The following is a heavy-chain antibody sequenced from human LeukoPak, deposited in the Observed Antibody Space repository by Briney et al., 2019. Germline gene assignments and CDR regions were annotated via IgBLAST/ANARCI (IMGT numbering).Heavy chain of an antibody. CDR1: GDSMRSSNW. CDR3: ARVERYNGDYGWFDP. V-gene: IGHV4-4*02. CDR2: VHYTGST. J-gene: IGHJ5*02. Sequence: PSETLSLTCAVSGDSMRSSNWWIWVRQAPGKGLEWIAYVHYTGSTNYNPSFKSRVTISMDTSKTQFSLRLRSVTAADTAMYYCARVERYNGDYGWFDPWGQGTLVTVSS. D-gene: IGHD4-17*01.